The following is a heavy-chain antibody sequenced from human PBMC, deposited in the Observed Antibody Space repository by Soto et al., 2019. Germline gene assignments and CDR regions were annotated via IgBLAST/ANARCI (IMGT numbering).Heavy chain of an antibody. V-gene: IGHV4-59*01. Sequence: WTWIRQPPGRGPEWIGYIYHSGSTNYNPSLKSRVTISVDTSMNQFSLKLNSVTAADTAVYYCVRDRRSQYYYYGMDVWGPGTTVTVSS. J-gene: IGHJ6*02. CDR3: VRDRRSQYYYYGMDV. CDR2: IYHSGST.